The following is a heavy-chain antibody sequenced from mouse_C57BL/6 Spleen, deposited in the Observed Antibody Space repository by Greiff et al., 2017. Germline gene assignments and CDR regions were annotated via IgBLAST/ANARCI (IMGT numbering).Heavy chain of an antibody. Sequence: EVKLVESGGGLVQPGGSLKLSCAASGFTFSSYAMSWVRQTPEKRLEWVATLSDGGSYTYYPDNVKGRFTISRDNAKNNLYLQMSHLKSEDTAMYYCSRDGTGTWGYFDYWGHGTTRPVSS. CDR3: SRDGTGTWGYFDY. CDR1: GFTFSSYA. D-gene: IGHD4-1*01. J-gene: IGHJ2*01. V-gene: IGHV5-4*01. CDR2: LSDGGSYT.